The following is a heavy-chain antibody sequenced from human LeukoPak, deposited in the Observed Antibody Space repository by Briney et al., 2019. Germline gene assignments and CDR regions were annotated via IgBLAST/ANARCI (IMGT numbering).Heavy chain of an antibody. J-gene: IGHJ4*02. Sequence: SEILSLTCTASGGSISSSTDYWAWIRQPPGKGLECIVTMYYSADTYHHPSLKSRVTMSVDTSTNQVSLMLSSVTAADTAVYYCARSSIVRGFDNWGPGTLVTVSS. D-gene: IGHD1-26*01. CDR2: MYYSADT. CDR1: GGSISSSTDY. V-gene: IGHV4-39*01. CDR3: ARSSIVRGFDN.